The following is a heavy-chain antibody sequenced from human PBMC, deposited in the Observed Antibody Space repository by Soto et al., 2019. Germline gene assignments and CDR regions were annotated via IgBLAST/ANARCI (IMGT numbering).Heavy chain of an antibody. CDR2: IYYSGIT. D-gene: IGHD3-10*01. Sequence: TADLTCTVSGDSISRGGYYWSWIRQHPGKGLEWIGYIYYSGITYYNPSLKSRLTISVDTSKNQFSLKLTSVTAADTAVYFCVKDIGRQKGYFEYWGQGTLCTVSS. V-gene: IGHV4-31*03. CDR3: VKDIGRQKGYFEY. CDR1: GDSISRGGYY. J-gene: IGHJ4*02.